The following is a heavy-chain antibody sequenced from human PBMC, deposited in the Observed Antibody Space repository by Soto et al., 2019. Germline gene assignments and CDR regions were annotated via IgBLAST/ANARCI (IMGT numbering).Heavy chain of an antibody. V-gene: IGHV1-18*01. Sequence: QVQLVQSAAEVKKPGASVKVSCKASGNTFTNHGITWVRQAPGQGLEWMGWIRPLNGKTNYAQEFQGRFTMTTDISTTTVYMELTSLRSDDTAVYYCARDSDRDGYIYWFFDLWGRGTLVTVSS. D-gene: IGHD5-12*01. CDR1: GNTFTNHG. CDR2: IRPLNGKT. CDR3: ARDSDRDGYIYWFFDL. J-gene: IGHJ2*01.